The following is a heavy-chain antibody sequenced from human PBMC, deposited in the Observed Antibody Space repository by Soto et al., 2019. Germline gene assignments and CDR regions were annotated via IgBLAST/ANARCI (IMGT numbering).Heavy chain of an antibody. V-gene: IGHV4-4*02. J-gene: IGHJ6*02. CDR2: IYHSGST. Sequence: PSEILSLTCAVSGGSISSSNWWSWVRQPPGKGLEWIGEIYHSGSTNYNPSLKSRVTISVDKSKNQFSLKLSSVTAADTAGYDCARVGEDYYYGMDVWGQGTTVTVSS. CDR3: ARVGEDYYYGMDV. CDR1: GGSISSSNW.